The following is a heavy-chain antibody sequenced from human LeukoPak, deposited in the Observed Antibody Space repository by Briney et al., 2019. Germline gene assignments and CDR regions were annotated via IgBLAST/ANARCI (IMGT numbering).Heavy chain of an antibody. CDR3: ARDLPGLHAFDI. CDR1: GFTFSSYW. CDR2: INSDGSST. V-gene: IGHV3-74*01. Sequence: GGSLRLSCAAAGFTFSSYWMHWVRQAPGKGLVWVSRINSDGSSTSYADSVKGRFTISRDNAKDTLYLQMNSLRAEDTAVYYCARDLPGLHAFDIWGQGTMVTVSS. D-gene: IGHD1-14*01. J-gene: IGHJ3*02.